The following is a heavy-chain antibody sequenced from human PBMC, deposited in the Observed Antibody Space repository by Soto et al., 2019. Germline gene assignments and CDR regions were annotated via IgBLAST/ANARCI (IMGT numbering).Heavy chain of an antibody. Sequence: PSETLSLTFTVSGGSVDRGDYSWTWIRQPPGKGLEWIAYVSSCRGATYYNPSLKSRLTISLGTPMKQVALKPTSVTAADTAVYYSARGYYESSDYLVGSPIFDYWCQGSLVTVSS. J-gene: IGHJ4*02. CDR2: VSSCRGAT. CDR1: GGSVDRGDYS. D-gene: IGHD3-22*01. CDR3: ARGYYESSDYLVGSPIFDY. V-gene: IGHV4-30-4*01.